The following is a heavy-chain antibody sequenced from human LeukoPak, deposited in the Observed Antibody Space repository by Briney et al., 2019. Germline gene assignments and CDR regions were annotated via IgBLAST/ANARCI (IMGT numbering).Heavy chain of an antibody. J-gene: IGHJ4*02. CDR3: ARDGCGIVVDSVLDY. CDR1: GYTFTSYD. D-gene: IGHD2-21*01. Sequence: EASVKVSCKASGYTFTSYDINWVRQAPGQGLGWMGLVNPNSGSTGYAQKFQGRVTMTRNTSTSTAYMELRSLRSEDTAMYYCARDGCGIVVDSVLDYWGQGTLVTVSS. V-gene: IGHV1-8*01. CDR2: VNPNSGST.